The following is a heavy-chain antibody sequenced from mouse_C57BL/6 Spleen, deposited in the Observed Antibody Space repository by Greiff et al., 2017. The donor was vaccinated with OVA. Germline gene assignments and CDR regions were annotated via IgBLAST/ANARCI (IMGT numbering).Heavy chain of an antibody. Sequence: QVQLQQPGAELVKPGASVKLSCKASGYTFTSYWMHWVKQRPGQGLEWIGMIHPNSGSTNYNEKFKSKASLTVDKSSSTAYMQLSSLTSEDSAVYYCARKGNWDEYAMDYWGQGTSVTVSS. CDR2: IHPNSGST. V-gene: IGHV1-64*01. CDR1: GYTFTSYW. CDR3: ARKGNWDEYAMDY. J-gene: IGHJ4*01. D-gene: IGHD4-1*02.